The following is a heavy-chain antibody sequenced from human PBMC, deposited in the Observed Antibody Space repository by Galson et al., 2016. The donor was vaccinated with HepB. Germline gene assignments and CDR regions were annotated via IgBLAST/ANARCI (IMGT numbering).Heavy chain of an antibody. Sequence: SVKVSCKASGYTFTSYGITWVRQAPGQGLEWMGWINTXNGNAKYAQKLQGRVTMTTDTSTSTAYMELRSLRSDDTAVYYCARDEWFALDYWGQGTLVTVSS. CDR2: INTXNGNA. CDR1: GYTFTSYG. CDR3: ARDEWFALDY. J-gene: IGHJ4*02. V-gene: IGHV1-18*01. D-gene: IGHD3-3*01.